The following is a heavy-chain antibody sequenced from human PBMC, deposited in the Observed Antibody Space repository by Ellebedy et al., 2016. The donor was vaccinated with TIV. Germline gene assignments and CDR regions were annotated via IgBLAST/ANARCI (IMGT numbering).Heavy chain of an antibody. D-gene: IGHD4-17*01. J-gene: IGHJ4*02. CDR1: GGSFSGYY. CDR3: ARQARDHGDYAVRAYPDY. Sequence: SETLSLXXAVYGGSFSGYYWSWIRQPPGKGLEWIGEINHSGSTNYNPSLKSRVTISVDTSKNQFSLKLSSVTAADTAVYYCARQARDHGDYAVRAYPDYWGQGTLVTVSS. V-gene: IGHV4-34*01. CDR2: INHSGST.